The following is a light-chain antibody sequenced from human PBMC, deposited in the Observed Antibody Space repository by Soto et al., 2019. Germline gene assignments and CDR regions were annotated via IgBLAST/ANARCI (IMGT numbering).Light chain of an antibody. J-gene: IGLJ1*01. V-gene: IGLV2-14*01. CDR3: SSSTSSSTYV. Sequence: QSALTQPASVSGSPGQSITISCTGTSSDVGGYNYVSWYQQHPGKAPKLMIYDVSNRPSGVSNRFSGSKSGNTASLTISGLQAEDEADYYCSSSTSSSTYVFGTGTQLTVL. CDR2: DVS. CDR1: SSDVGGYNY.